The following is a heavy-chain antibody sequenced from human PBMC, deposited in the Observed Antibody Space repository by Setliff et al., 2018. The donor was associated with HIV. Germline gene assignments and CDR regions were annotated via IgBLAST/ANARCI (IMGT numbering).Heavy chain of an antibody. D-gene: IGHD1-1*01. Sequence: PSETLSLTCTVSGGSIKSYSWSWIRQPPGKGLDYIGSIYYSGSTNYNPSLKSRVTISEDTSKSQFSLKVSSVPGADTGVYYCASQPSGHFYYYMHVWGKGTMVTVSS. CDR1: GGSIKSYS. V-gene: IGHV4-59*12. CDR2: IYYSGST. J-gene: IGHJ6*03. CDR3: ASQPSGHFYYYMHV.